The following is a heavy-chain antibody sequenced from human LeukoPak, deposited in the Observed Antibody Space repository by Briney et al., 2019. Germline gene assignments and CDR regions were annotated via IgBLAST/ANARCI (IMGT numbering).Heavy chain of an antibody. CDR1: GFTFSSYS. CDR2: ISGSGGST. J-gene: IGHJ4*02. V-gene: IGHV3-23*01. CDR3: ARGPSGYHNT. D-gene: IGHD5-12*01. Sequence: PGGSLRLSCAAPGFTFSSYSMNWVRQAPGKGLEWVSAISGSGGSTYYADSVKGRFTISRDNSKNTLYLQMNSLRAEDTAVYYCARGPSGYHNTGGQGTLVTVSS.